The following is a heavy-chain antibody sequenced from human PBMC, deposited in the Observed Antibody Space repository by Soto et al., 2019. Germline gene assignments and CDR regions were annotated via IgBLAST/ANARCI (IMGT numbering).Heavy chain of an antibody. CDR3: ARDPYPGNWFDP. D-gene: IGHD7-27*01. CDR2: IYYSGST. CDR1: GGSISSGDYY. J-gene: IGHJ5*02. Sequence: NPSETLSLTCTVSGGSISSGDYYWSWIRQPPGKGLEWIGYIYYSGSTYYNPSLKSRVTISVDTSKNQFSLKLSSVTAADTAVYYCARDPYPGNWFDPWGQGTLVTVSS. V-gene: IGHV4-30-4*01.